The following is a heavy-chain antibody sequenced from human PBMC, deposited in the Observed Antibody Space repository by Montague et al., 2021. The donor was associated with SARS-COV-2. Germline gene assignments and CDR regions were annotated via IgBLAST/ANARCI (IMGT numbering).Heavy chain of an antibody. CDR3: ASERAYDYGSGTYPGGFDI. CDR2: IYTSGST. V-gene: IGHV4-4*07. D-gene: IGHD3-10*01. CDR1: GGSISSYY. J-gene: IGHJ3*02. Sequence: SETLSLTCSVSGGSISSYYWSWIRQPAGKGLEWIGRIYTSGSTNFNPSLKSRVTISVDTSKNQFSLKLSSVTAADTAAYYCASERAYDYGSGTYPGGFDIWGQGTMVTVSS.